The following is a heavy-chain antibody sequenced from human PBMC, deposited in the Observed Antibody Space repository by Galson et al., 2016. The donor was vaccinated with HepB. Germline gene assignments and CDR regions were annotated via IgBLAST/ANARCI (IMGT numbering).Heavy chain of an antibody. CDR2: ISYSGST. CDR1: GGSISSGGYY. CDR3: AREQQLVRKIDY. J-gene: IGHJ4*02. V-gene: IGHV4-31*03. D-gene: IGHD6-13*01. Sequence: TLSLTCTVSGGSISSGGYYWSWIRQHPGKGLEWIGYISYSGSTYYNPSLKSRIIISVDTSKDQFSLKLSSVTAADTAVYYCAREQQLVRKIDYWGQGTLVTVSS.